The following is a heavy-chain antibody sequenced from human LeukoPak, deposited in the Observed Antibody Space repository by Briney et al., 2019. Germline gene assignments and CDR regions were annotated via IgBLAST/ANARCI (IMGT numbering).Heavy chain of an antibody. Sequence: VASVKVSCKTSGFTFTGYYIYWVRQAPGQGLEWMGWINPNTGGTNYAQKFQARVTMTRDTSISTAYMELSRLTSDDTAVYYCAGDWGRAAAPGWGQGTLVTVSS. J-gene: IGHJ3*01. CDR1: GFTFTGYY. CDR2: INPNTGGT. V-gene: IGHV1-2*02. D-gene: IGHD6-13*01. CDR3: AGDWGRAAAPG.